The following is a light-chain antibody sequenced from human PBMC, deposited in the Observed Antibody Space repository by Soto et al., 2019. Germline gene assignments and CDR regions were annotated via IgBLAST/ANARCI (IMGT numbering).Light chain of an antibody. CDR3: QQYNNWPPWT. V-gene: IGKV3-15*01. Sequence: EIVMTQSPATLSVSPGERATLSCRASQSISSNLAWYQQKPGQAPRLLIYGASTRATGIPARFSGSGSGTEFTLTIRRLQFEDFGVYYCQQYNNWPPWTFGQGTKVEIK. CDR1: QSISSN. J-gene: IGKJ1*01. CDR2: GAS.